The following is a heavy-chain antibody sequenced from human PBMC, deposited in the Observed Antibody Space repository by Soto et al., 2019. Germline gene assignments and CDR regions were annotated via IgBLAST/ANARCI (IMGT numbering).Heavy chain of an antibody. D-gene: IGHD6-6*01. Sequence: QVQLVESGGGVVQPGRSLRLSCAASGFTFSSYGMHWVRQAPGKGLEWVAVIWYDGSNKYYADSVKGRFTISRDNSKNTLYLHMNSLRAEDTAVYYCARDMLEQLVPGSYYYYGMDVWGQGTTVTVSS. CDR3: ARDMLEQLVPGSYYYYGMDV. J-gene: IGHJ6*02. V-gene: IGHV3-33*01. CDR1: GFTFSSYG. CDR2: IWYDGSNK.